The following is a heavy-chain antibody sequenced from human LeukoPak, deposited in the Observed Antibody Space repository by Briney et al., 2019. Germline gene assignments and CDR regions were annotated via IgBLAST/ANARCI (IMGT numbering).Heavy chain of an antibody. CDR3: VRGSSWFDP. CDR2: IYYSGST. J-gene: IGHJ5*02. CDR1: GGSISSYY. Sequence: SETLSLTCTVSGGSISSYYWSWIRQPPGKGLEWIGYIYYSGSTNYNPPLKSRVTISVDTSKNQFSLKLSSVTAADTAVYYCVRGSSWFDPWGQGTLVTVSS. V-gene: IGHV4-59*08. D-gene: IGHD3-10*01.